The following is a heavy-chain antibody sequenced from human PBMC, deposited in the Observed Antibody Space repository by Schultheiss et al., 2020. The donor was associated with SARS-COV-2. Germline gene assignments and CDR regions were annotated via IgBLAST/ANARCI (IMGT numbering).Heavy chain of an antibody. V-gene: IGHV1-2*02. D-gene: IGHD5-12*01. CDR2: INPNSGGT. J-gene: IGHJ4*02. CDR1: GYTFTGYY. CDR3: ARDSVDIEYYFDY. Sequence: ASVKVSCKASGYTFTGYYMHWVRQAPGQGLEWMGWINPNSGGTNYAQKFQGRVTMTRDTSISTAYMELSRLRSDDTAVYYCARDSVDIEYYFDYWGQGTLVTVS.